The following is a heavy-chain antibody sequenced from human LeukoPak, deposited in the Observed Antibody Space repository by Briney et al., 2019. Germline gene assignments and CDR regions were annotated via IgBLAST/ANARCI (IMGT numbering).Heavy chain of an antibody. J-gene: IGHJ4*02. CDR2: ISHTGDI. Sequence: GGSLRLSCAASGFTFSSFEMNWVRQAPGKGLEWISHISHTGDIKYADSVKGRFTISRDNAKNSQYLQMTSLRADDTAVYYCARSSGSYRPFDSWGQGTLATVSS. CDR1: GFTFSSFE. CDR3: ARSSGSYRPFDS. V-gene: IGHV3-48*03. D-gene: IGHD3-22*01.